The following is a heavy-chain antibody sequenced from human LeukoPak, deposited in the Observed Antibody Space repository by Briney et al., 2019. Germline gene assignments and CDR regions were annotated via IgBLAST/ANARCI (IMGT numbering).Heavy chain of an antibody. J-gene: IGHJ3*02. D-gene: IGHD4-17*01. CDR2: ISYDGSNK. V-gene: IGHV3-30*03. Sequence: XHXVXXXPGKGLEGVAXISYDGSNKYYADSVKGRFTISRDNSKNTLYLQMNSLRAEDTAVYYCATPFDYGDLGDAFDIWGQGTMVTVSS. CDR3: ATPFDYGDLGDAFDI.